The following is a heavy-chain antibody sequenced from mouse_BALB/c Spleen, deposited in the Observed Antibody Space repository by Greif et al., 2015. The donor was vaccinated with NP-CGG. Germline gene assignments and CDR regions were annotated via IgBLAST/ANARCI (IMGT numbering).Heavy chain of an antibody. Sequence: QVHVKQSGAELAKPGASVKMSCKASGYTFTSYWMHWVKQRPGQGLEWIGYINPSTGYTEYNQKFKDKATLTADKSSSTAYMQLSSPTSEDSAVYYCARSGFAYWGQGTLVTVSA. V-gene: IGHV1-7*01. J-gene: IGHJ3*01. CDR3: ARSGFAY. CDR2: INPSTGYT. CDR1: GYTFTSYW.